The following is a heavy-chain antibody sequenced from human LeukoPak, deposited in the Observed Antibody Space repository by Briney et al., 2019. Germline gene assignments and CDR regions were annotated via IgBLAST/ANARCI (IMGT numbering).Heavy chain of an antibody. CDR2: ISYDGSNK. CDR3: ARSYSSGWYGDY. D-gene: IGHD6-19*01. Sequence: GGSLRLSCAASGFTFSSYAMHWVRQAPGKGLEWVAVISYDGSNKYYADSAKGRFTISRDNSKNTLYLQMNSLRAEDTAVYYCARSYSSGWYGDYWGQGTLVTVSS. J-gene: IGHJ4*02. CDR1: GFTFSSYA. V-gene: IGHV3-30-3*01.